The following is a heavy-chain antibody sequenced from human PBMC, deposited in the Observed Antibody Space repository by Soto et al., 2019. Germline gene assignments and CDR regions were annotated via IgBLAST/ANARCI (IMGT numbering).Heavy chain of an antibody. CDR3: ARRPITGDFDAFDI. CDR1: GGSFSGYY. D-gene: IGHD7-27*01. J-gene: IGHJ3*02. Sequence: SETLSLTCAVYGGSFSGYYWSWIRQPPGKGLEWIGEINHSGSTNYNPSLKSRVTISVDTSKNQFSLKLSSVTAAATAVYYCARRPITGDFDAFDIWGQGTMVTVSS. V-gene: IGHV4-34*01. CDR2: INHSGST.